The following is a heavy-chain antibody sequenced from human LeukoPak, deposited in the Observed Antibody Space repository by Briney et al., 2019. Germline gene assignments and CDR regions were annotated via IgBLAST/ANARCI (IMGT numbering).Heavy chain of an antibody. V-gene: IGHV3-48*01. CDR2: ISSSSSTI. CDR1: GFTFSSYS. Sequence: GGSLRLSCAASGFTFSSYSMNWVRQAPGKGLEWVSYISSSSSTIYYADSVKGRSTISRDNANNSVYLQINSLRGEDTAVYYCARAPRGAYWFIDYWGQGTLVTVSS. D-gene: IGHD2-8*02. J-gene: IGHJ4*02. CDR3: ARAPRGAYWFIDY.